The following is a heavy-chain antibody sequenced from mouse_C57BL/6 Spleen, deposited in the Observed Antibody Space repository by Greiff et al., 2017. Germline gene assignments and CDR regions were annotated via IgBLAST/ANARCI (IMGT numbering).Heavy chain of an antibody. V-gene: IGHV1-55*01. D-gene: IGHD1-1*01. CDR2: IYPGSGST. J-gene: IGHJ1*03. Sequence: VQLQQPGAELVKPGASVKMSCKASGYTFTSYWITWVKQRPGQGLEWIGDIYPGSGSTNYNEKFKSKATLTVDTSSSTAYMQLSSLTSEDSAVYYCAREVNYGSSYGWYFDVWGTGTTVTVSS. CDR1: GYTFTSYW. CDR3: AREVNYGSSYGWYFDV.